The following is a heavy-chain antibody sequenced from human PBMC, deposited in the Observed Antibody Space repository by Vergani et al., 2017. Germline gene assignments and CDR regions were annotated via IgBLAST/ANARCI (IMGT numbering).Heavy chain of an antibody. J-gene: IGHJ6*03. CDR1: GGSISSHY. CDR3: ARLDCSSTSCYASRPDYYYYYMDV. CDR2: IYYSGST. V-gene: IGHV4-59*08. Sequence: QVQLQESGPGLVKPSETLSLTCTVSGGSISSHYWSWIRQPPGKGLEWIGYIYYSGSTNYHPSLKSRVTIAVDTAKNQFSLKLRSVTAADTAVYYCARLDCSSTSCYASRPDYYYYYMDVWGKGTTVTVSS. D-gene: IGHD2-2*01.